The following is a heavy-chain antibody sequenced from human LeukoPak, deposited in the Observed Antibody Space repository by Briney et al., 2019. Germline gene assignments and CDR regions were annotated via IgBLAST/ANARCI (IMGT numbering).Heavy chain of an antibody. CDR2: IYHSGST. CDR3: ARVTVEATTIEDFDY. Sequence: SETLSLTCTVSGDSISSGYYWGWIRQPPRKGLEWIGRIYHSGSTYYNPSLKSRVTISVDTSKNQFSLKLSSVSVAYTAVYYCARVTVEATTIEDFDYWGQGTLVTVSS. J-gene: IGHJ4*02. CDR1: GDSISSGYY. D-gene: IGHD1-26*01. V-gene: IGHV4-38-2*02.